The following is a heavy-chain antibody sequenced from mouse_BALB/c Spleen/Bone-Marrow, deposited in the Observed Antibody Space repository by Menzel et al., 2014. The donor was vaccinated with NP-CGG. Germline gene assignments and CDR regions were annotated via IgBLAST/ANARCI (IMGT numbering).Heavy chain of an antibody. Sequence: QVQLQQSGAELVRPGVSVKISCKGSGYTFTDYAMHWVKQSHAKSLEWIGVISPYYVDGGYNQKFKGKATMTIDKSSSTAYMELARLTSEDSAIYYCARWGSSGLYYYAMDYWGQGTSVTVSS. CDR1: GYTFTDYA. V-gene: IGHV1S137*01. D-gene: IGHD3-1*01. CDR2: ISPYYVDG. J-gene: IGHJ4*01. CDR3: ARWGSSGLYYYAMDY.